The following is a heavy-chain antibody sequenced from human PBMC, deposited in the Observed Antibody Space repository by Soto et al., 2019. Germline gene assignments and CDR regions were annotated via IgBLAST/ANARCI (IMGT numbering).Heavy chain of an antibody. CDR2: INHSGST. CDR3: ATMIRHLDY. Sequence: QVQLQKWGAGLLKPSETLSLTCAVYGGCFSGYYWSWIRQPPGKGLEWIGEINHSGSTNYNPSLKSQVTISVDTSKNQFSLKMSSVTAADTAVYYCATMIRHLDYWCQGTLVTVSS. V-gene: IGHV4-34*01. CDR1: GGCFSGYY. J-gene: IGHJ4*02. D-gene: IGHD3-22*01.